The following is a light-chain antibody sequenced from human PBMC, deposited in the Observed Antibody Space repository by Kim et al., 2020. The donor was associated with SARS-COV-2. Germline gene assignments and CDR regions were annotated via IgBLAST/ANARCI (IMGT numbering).Light chain of an antibody. CDR3: QQYNSNPRT. J-gene: IGKJ1*01. CDR2: WAS. V-gene: IGKV4-1*01. CDR1: QSVLNSYDNKNY. Sequence: ATINCKFSQSVLNSYDNKNYLAWYQQKPGQCPKLLINWASTRDSGVPDRFSGSGSGTDFTLTISSLQAEDVAVYYCQQYNSNPRTFGQGTKVDIK.